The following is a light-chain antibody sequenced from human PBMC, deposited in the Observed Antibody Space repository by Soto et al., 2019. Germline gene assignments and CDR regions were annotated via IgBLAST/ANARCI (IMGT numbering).Light chain of an antibody. V-gene: IGLV2-14*01. Sequence: QSALTQPASVSGSPGQSITVSCTGTNTDVGGYNYVSWYQHRPGKAPRLMIYEVRNRLSGVSNRFSGSKSGNTASLTISGLQSEDDADYYCTSYTPTGALVFGSGTKLTVL. CDR1: NTDVGGYNY. CDR3: TSYTPTGALV. CDR2: EVR. J-gene: IGLJ6*01.